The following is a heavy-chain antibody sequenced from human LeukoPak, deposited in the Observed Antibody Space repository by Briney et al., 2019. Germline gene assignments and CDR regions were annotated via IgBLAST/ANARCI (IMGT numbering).Heavy chain of an antibody. CDR3: SSHEEPSSWYVY. J-gene: IGHJ4*02. CDR1: GYSFTSYW. Sequence: GESLKISCKGSGYSFTSYWIGWVRQMPGKGLEWMGIIYPGDSVTRYSPSFQGHVTFSAAKSLSTAYLQWSSLKASNTACSYCSSHEEPSSWYVYWGQGTLVTVSS. D-gene: IGHD6-13*01. V-gene: IGHV5-51*01. CDR2: IYPGDSVT.